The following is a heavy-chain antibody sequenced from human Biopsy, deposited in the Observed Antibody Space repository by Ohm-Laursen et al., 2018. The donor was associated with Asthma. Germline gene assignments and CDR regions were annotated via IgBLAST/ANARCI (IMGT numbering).Heavy chain of an antibody. Sequence: SLRLSCAASGFAASRDHMFWVRQAPGKGLEWVSVIYSGGTSHTADSVRGRFTISRDYSKNTLYLQIHSLRAEDTAVYYCARGDSSNWSHYYFDYWGQGTLVTVSS. CDR2: IYSGGTS. D-gene: IGHD3-22*01. V-gene: IGHV3-53*01. CDR1: GFAASRDH. J-gene: IGHJ4*02. CDR3: ARGDSSNWSHYYFDY.